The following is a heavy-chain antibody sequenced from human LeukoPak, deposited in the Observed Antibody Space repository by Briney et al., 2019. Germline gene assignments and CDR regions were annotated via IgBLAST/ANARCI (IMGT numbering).Heavy chain of an antibody. J-gene: IGHJ6*03. CDR1: GYTFTGYY. CDR2: ISAYNGNT. D-gene: IGHD3-10*01. CDR3: ARDSTGRSPRSGYYYYMDV. Sequence: EASVKVSCKASGYTFTGYYMHWVRQAPGQGLEWMGWISAYNGNTNYAQKLQGRVTMTTDTSTSTAYMELRSLRSDDTAVYYCARDSTGRSPRSGYYYYMDVWGKGTTVTISS. V-gene: IGHV1-18*04.